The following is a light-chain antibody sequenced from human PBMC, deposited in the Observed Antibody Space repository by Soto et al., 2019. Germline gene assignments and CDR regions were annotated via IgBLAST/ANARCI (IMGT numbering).Light chain of an antibody. J-gene: IGKJ1*01. CDR1: QSVSSN. CDR2: GAS. Sequence: EIVMTQSPATLSVSPGERATLSCMASQSVSSNLAWYQQKPGQAPSLLIYGASTRATGTPARFSGSGSGTEFTLTISSLQSEDFAVYYCQERTGWPPWTFGQGTKVDIK. CDR3: QERTGWPPWT. V-gene: IGKV3-15*01.